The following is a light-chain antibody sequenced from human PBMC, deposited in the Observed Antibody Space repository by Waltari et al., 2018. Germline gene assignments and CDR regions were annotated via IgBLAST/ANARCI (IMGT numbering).Light chain of an antibody. CDR3: QQYYSAVT. V-gene: IGKV1-27*01. CDR1: QGISNY. Sequence: DIQMTQSPSSLSASVGDRVTITCRASQGISNYLAWYQQKPGKVPKLLIYAASTLQSGVPSRFSGSGSGTDFTLTIASLQAEDVAIYYCQQYYSAVTFGGGTKVEIK. J-gene: IGKJ4*01. CDR2: AAS.